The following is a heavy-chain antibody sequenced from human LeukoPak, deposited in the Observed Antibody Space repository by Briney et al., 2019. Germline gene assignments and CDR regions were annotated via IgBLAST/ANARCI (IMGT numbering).Heavy chain of an antibody. CDR1: GFTFSSYA. V-gene: IGHV3-23*01. CDR2: ISGSGGST. Sequence: PGGSLRLSCAASGFTFSSYAMSWVRQAPGKGLEWVSAISGSGGSTYYADSVKGRFTISRDNAKNSLYLQMNSLRAEDTALYYCAKDIDVEGSGYLASFDYWGQGTLVTVSS. CDR3: AKDIDVEGSGYLASFDY. D-gene: IGHD3-22*01. J-gene: IGHJ4*02.